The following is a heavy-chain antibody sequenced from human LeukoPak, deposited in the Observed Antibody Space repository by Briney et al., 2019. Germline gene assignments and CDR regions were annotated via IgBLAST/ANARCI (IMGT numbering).Heavy chain of an antibody. CDR2: IYTSGST. D-gene: IGHD3-22*01. J-gene: IGHJ4*02. V-gene: IGHV4-4*07. Sequence: PSETLSLTCTVSGGSISSYYWSWIRQPAGKGLEWIGRIYTSGSTNYNPSLKSRVTMSVDTSKNQFSLKLSSVTAADTAVYYCARDGDYDSSGYYYETFDYWGQGTLVTVSS. CDR1: GGSISSYY. CDR3: ARDGDYDSSGYYYETFDY.